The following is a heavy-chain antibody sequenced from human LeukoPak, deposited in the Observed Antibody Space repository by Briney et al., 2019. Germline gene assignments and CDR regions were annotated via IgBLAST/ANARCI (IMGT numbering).Heavy chain of an antibody. CDR1: GGSFSGYY. V-gene: IGHV4-34*01. J-gene: IGHJ5*02. D-gene: IGHD6-13*01. CDR3: ARVGYSSSLVWFDP. Sequence: SETLSLTCAVYGGSFSGYYWSWIRQPPGKGLEWIGEINRSGSTNYNPSLKSRVTISVDTSKNQFSLKLSSVTAADTAVYYCARVGYSSSLVWFDPWGQGTLVTVPS. CDR2: INRSGST.